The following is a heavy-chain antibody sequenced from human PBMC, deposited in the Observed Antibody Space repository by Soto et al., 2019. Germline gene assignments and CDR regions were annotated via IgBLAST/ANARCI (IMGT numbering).Heavy chain of an antibody. CDR3: AKSRDDYSFYYFYGMDV. D-gene: IGHD4-4*01. V-gene: IGHV1-46*01. CDR1: GYTFTSYY. CDR2: INPSGGST. Sequence: ASVKVSGKASGYTFTSYYMHWVRQAPGQGLEWMGIINPSGGSTSYAQKFQGRVTISRDNSNNTLFLQMNSLRAEDTAVYFCAKSRDDYSFYYFYGMDVWGQGTTVTVSS. J-gene: IGHJ6*02.